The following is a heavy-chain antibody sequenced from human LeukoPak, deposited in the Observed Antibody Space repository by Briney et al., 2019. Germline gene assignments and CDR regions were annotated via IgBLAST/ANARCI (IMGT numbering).Heavy chain of an antibody. CDR1: GGTFSSYA. D-gene: IGHD5-24*01. CDR2: IIPIFGTA. V-gene: IGHV1-69*13. CDR3: ATSSEMATISSFYYFDY. Sequence: ASAKVSCKASGGTFSSYAISWVRQAPGQGLEWMGGIIPIFGTANYAQKFQGRVTITADESTSTAYMELSSLRSEDTAVYYCATSSEMATISSFYYFDYWGQGTLVTVSS. J-gene: IGHJ4*02.